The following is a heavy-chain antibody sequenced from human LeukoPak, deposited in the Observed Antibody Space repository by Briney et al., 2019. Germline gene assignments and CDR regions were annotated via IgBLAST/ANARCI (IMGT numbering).Heavy chain of an antibody. J-gene: IGHJ4*02. CDR1: GFSFSTYV. CDR2: ISSSRGTT. CDR3: AKPFWYYDSSGYYYFDY. D-gene: IGHD3-22*01. Sequence: PGGSLRLSCAASGFSFSTYVMTWVRQAPGKGLEWVSSISSSRGTTYYAESVKGRFTISRDNSRNTLYLQMNSLRAEDTAVYYCAKPFWYYDSSGYYYFDYWGQGTLVTVSS. V-gene: IGHV3-23*01.